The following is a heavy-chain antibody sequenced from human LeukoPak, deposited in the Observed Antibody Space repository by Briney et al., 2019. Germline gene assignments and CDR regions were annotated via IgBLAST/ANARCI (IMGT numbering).Heavy chain of an antibody. CDR2: INHSGST. CDR3: ARGGGQLWFDP. CDR1: GGSFSGYY. V-gene: IGHV4-34*01. J-gene: IGHJ5*02. D-gene: IGHD5-18*01. Sequence: ASETLSLTCAVYGGSFSGYYWSWIRQPPGKGLEWIGEINHSGSTNYNPPLKSRVTISVDTSKNQFSLKLSSVTAADTAVYYCARGGGQLWFDPWGQGTLVTVSS.